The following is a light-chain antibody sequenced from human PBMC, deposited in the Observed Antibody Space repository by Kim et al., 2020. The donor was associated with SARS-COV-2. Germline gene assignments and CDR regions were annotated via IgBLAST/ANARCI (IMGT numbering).Light chain of an antibody. V-gene: IGLV3-1*01. CDR3: QAWDSGVV. Sequence: VSVSPEQTASITCSGDKLGDKYACWYQQKPGQSPILVIYQDTKRPSGIPERFSGSKSGNTATLTISGTQAMDEADYYCQAWDSGVVFGGGTQLTVL. J-gene: IGLJ2*01. CDR1: KLGDKY. CDR2: QDT.